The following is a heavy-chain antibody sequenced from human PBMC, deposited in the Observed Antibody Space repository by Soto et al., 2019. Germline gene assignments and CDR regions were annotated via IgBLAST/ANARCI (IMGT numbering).Heavy chain of an antibody. CDR2: IYCSGST. V-gene: IGHV4-59*08. Sequence: PGGPLRLSCAASAFTFSSYAMSWVRHAPGKGLKWIGFIYCSGSTNDNPSVKRRVTISVDTAKNQFSLKLSSVTAADTAVYYCARQGGSSWGDVGWFDPWGQGTLVTVSS. CDR1: AFTFSSYA. J-gene: IGHJ5*02. CDR3: ARQGGSSWGDVGWFDP. D-gene: IGHD6-13*01.